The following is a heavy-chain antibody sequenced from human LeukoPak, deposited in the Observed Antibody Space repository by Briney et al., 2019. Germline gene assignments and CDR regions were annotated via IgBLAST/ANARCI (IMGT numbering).Heavy chain of an antibody. CDR1: GFTFSSYA. J-gene: IGHJ5*02. D-gene: IGHD6-13*01. CDR2: ISGSGGST. Sequence: PGGSLRLSCAASGFTFSSYAMSWVRQAPGKGLEWVSAISGSGGSTYYADSVKGRFTISRDNSKNTLYLQMNSLRAEDTAVYYCAKGELAAAGPGDWFVPWGQGTLVTVSS. CDR3: AKGELAAAGPGDWFVP. V-gene: IGHV3-23*01.